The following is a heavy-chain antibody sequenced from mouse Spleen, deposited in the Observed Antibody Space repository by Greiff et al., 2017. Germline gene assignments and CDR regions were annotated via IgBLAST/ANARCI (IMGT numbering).Heavy chain of an antibody. Sequence: QVQLQQPGAELVMPGASVKLSCKASGYTFTSYWMHWVKQRPGQGLEWIGEIDPSDSYTNYNQKFKGKATLTVDKSSSTAYMQLSSLTSEDSAVYYCARSPGNYEGWYFDVWGAGTTVTVSS. CDR1: GYTFTSYW. CDR2: IDPSDSYT. V-gene: IGHV1-69*01. CDR3: ARSPGNYEGWYFDV. D-gene: IGHD2-1*01. J-gene: IGHJ1*01.